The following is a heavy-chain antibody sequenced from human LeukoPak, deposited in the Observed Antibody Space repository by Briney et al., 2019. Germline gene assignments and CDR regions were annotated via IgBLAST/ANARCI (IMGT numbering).Heavy chain of an antibody. D-gene: IGHD5-18*01. CDR3: ARDRGYSYGQRPFDP. Sequence: SQTLSLTCTVSGGSISSSSYYWGWIRQPPGKGLEWIGSIYYSGSTYYNPSLKSRVTISVDTSKNQFSLKLSSVTAADTAVYYCARDRGYSYGQRPFDPWGQGTLVTVSS. CDR1: GGSISSSSYY. J-gene: IGHJ5*02. V-gene: IGHV4-39*07. CDR2: IYYSGST.